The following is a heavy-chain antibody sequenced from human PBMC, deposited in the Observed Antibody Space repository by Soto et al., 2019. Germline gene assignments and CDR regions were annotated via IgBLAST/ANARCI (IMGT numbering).Heavy chain of an antibody. CDR2: ISYDGSNK. CDR3: AKAKIRDRQWLVGGFDP. V-gene: IGHV3-30*18. Sequence: GGSLRLSCAASGFTFSSYGMHWVRQAPDKGLEWVAVISYDGSNKYYADSVKGRFTISRDNSKNTLYLQMNSLRAEDTAVYYCAKAKIRDRQWLVGGFDPWGQGTLVTVSS. D-gene: IGHD6-19*01. J-gene: IGHJ5*02. CDR1: GFTFSSYG.